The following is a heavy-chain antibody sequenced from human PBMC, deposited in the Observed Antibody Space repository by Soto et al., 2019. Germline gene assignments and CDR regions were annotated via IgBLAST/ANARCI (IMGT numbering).Heavy chain of an antibody. Sequence: SETLSLTCTVSGGSISSGGYYWSWIRQHPGKGLEWIGYIYYSGSTYYNPSLKSRVTISVDTSKNQFSLKLSSVTAADTAVYYCVRTSTYYYDSSGSPGPNWFDPWGQGTLVTVS. V-gene: IGHV4-31*03. CDR2: IYYSGST. CDR1: GGSISSGGYY. J-gene: IGHJ5*02. CDR3: VRTSTYYYDSSGSPGPNWFDP. D-gene: IGHD3-22*01.